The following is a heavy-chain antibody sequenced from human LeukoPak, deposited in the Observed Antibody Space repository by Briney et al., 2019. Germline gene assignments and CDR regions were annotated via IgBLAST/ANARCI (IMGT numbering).Heavy chain of an antibody. CDR2: INPNSGST. CDR1: GYTFTGYY. V-gene: IGHV1-2*06. J-gene: IGHJ5*02. Sequence: ASVKVSCKASGYTFTGYYMHWVRQAPGQGLEWMGRINPNSGSTNYAQKFQGRVTMTRDTSISTAYMELSRLTSDDTAVYYCARDPITGGSADNWFDPWGQGTLVTVSS. D-gene: IGHD2-15*01. CDR3: ARDPITGGSADNWFDP.